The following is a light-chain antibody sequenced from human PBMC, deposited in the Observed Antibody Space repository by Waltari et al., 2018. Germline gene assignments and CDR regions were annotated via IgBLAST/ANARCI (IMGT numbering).Light chain of an antibody. J-gene: IGLJ2*01. Sequence: SYELTPPPSASVSPGQTARITCSGDALPKQYAYWYQQKPGQAPGLVIYKDSERPSGVPERFSGSNSGTTVTLTISGVQAEDEADYYCQSADSSGTYVVFGGGTKLTVL. CDR2: KDS. V-gene: IGLV3-25*03. CDR3: QSADSSGTYVV. CDR1: ALPKQY.